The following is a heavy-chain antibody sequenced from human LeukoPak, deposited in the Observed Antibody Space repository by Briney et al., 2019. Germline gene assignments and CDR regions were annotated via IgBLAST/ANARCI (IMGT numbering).Heavy chain of an antibody. CDR3: AKDWELLHAFDI. V-gene: IGHV3-23*01. D-gene: IGHD1-26*01. J-gene: IGHJ3*02. CDR1: GFTFSSYA. CDR2: ISGSGGST. Sequence: GGSLRLSCAASGFTFSSYAMSWVRQAPGKGLERVSAISGSGGSTYYADSVKGRFTISRDNSKNTLYLQMNSLRAEDTAVYYCAKDWELLHAFDIWGQGTMVTVSS.